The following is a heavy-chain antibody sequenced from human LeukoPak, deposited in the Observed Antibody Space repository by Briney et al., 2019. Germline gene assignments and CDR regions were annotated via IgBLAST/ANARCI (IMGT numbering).Heavy chain of an antibody. CDR3: ARSGMVTHAFDI. CDR2: IYTSGST. D-gene: IGHD5-18*01. J-gene: IGHJ3*02. CDR1: GGSISSYY. V-gene: IGHV4-4*07. Sequence: SETLSLTCTVSGGSISSYYWSWIRQPAGKGLEWIGRIYTSGSTNYNPSLKSRVTMSVDTSKNQFSLKLSSVTAADTAVYCCARSGMVTHAFDIWGQGTMVTVSS.